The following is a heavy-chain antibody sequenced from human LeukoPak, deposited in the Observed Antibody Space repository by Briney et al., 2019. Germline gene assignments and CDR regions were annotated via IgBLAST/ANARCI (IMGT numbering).Heavy chain of an antibody. V-gene: IGHV4-59*01. J-gene: IGHJ6*02. CDR3: AREYYYGMDV. CDR2: IYYSGST. Sequence: PSETLSLTCTVSGGSISSYYWSWIRQPPGKGLEWIGYIYYSGSTNYNPSLKSRVTISVDTSKNQFSLKLSSVTAADTAVCYCAREYYYGMDVWGQGTTVTVSS. CDR1: GGSISSYY.